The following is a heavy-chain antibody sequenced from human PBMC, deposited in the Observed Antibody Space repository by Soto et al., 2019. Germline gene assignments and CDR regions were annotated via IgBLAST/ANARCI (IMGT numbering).Heavy chain of an antibody. CDR2: TNPDDSET. Sequence: GESLKISCKASGYSFDAYWIVWVRQRPGKGLEWIGITNPDDSETRLSPSFQGQVTMSTDKSVTTAYLHWSSLKASHTAMYYCALKTLGYCAKTNCLSRSFTDWGQGTQVTVSS. J-gene: IGHJ4*02. CDR1: GYSFDAYW. CDR3: ALKTLGYCAKTNCLSRSFTD. D-gene: IGHD2-15*01. V-gene: IGHV5-51*01.